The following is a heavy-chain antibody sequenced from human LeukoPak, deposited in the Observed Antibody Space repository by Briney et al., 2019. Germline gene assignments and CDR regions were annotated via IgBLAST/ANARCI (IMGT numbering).Heavy chain of an antibody. V-gene: IGHV1-69*01. CDR1: GGTSSSYA. CDR3: ARGYSSSWTDAFDI. Sequence: SVKVSCKASGGTSSSYAISWVRQAPGQGLEWMGGIIPIFGTANYAQKFQGRVTITADESTSTAYMELSSLRSEDTAVYYCARGYSSSWTDAFDIWGQGTMVTVSS. D-gene: IGHD6-13*01. CDR2: IIPIFGTA. J-gene: IGHJ3*02.